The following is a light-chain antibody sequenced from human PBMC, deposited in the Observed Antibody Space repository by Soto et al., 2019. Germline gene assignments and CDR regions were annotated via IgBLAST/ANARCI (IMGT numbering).Light chain of an antibody. CDR3: QQYGSSLFT. CDR2: GAS. CDR1: QSVSSSY. V-gene: IGKV3-20*01. J-gene: IGKJ3*01. Sequence: EIVLTQSPGTLSLSPGERATLSCRASQSVSSSYLAWYQQKPGQAPRLLIYGASSRATGIPDRFSGSGSGTDFPLTISRLEPEDFAVYYCQQYGSSLFTFGPGTKVEIK.